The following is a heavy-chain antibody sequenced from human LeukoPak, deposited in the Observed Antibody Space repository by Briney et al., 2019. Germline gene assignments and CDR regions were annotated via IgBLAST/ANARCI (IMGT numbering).Heavy chain of an antibody. CDR2: SSGGST. CDR1: VITFSSFV. V-gene: IGHV3-23*01. CDR3: AKVFRSGDLFVSDY. Sequence: GESLRLSWAAAVITFSSFVVSWVRKAPGKGLEWVSGSSGGSTYYADSVKGRFTISRDNSKNTLYLQMSSLRAEDTAVYYCAKVFRSGDLFVSDYWGQGTLVTVSS. D-gene: IGHD2-21*02. J-gene: IGHJ4*02.